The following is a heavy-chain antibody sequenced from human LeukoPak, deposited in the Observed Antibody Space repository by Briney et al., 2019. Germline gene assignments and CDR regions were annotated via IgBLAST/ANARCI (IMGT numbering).Heavy chain of an antibody. J-gene: IGHJ4*02. CDR2: IYYSGST. D-gene: IGHD3-10*01. V-gene: IGHV4-39*01. Sequence: KPSETLSLTCTVSGGSISSSSYYWGWIRQPPGKGLEWMGSIYYSGSTYYNPSLKSRVTISVDTSKNQFSLKLSSVTAADTAVYYCARLGALIRGFDYWGQGTLVTVSS. CDR1: GGSISSSSYY. CDR3: ARLGALIRGFDY.